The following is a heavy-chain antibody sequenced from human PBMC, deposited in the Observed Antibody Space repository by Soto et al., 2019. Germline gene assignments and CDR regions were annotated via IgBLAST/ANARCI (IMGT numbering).Heavy chain of an antibody. CDR1: GYTFTSYY. CDR2: INPSGGST. Sequence: QVQLVQSGAEVKKPGASVKVSCKASGYTFTSYYIHWVRQAPGQGLEWMGIINPSEWMAIINPSGGSTNYAQKFQGRVTMSRDTSTSTVFMELSSLTSEDTAVYFCARDKGEPGPGGFDYWGQGTLVTVSS. D-gene: IGHD3-16*01. V-gene: IGHV1-46*01. J-gene: IGHJ4*02. CDR3: ARDKGEPGPGGFDY.